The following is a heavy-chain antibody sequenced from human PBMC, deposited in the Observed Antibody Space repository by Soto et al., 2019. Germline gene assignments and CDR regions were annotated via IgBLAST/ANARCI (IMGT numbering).Heavy chain of an antibody. CDR2: ISPYNGHT. CDR1: GYIFTGYG. Sequence: QAQVVQSGDEVKKPGASVKVSCKASGYIFTGYGISWVRQAPCQGLEWMGWISPYNGHTEFAQRLQGRLTLTTDTSTTTTFMELSNLRSDDTAVYYCARGGSGYHTGRGFAGTMDVWGQGTTVTVSS. J-gene: IGHJ6*02. D-gene: IGHD3-22*01. V-gene: IGHV1-18*04. CDR3: ARGGSGYHTGRGFAGTMDV.